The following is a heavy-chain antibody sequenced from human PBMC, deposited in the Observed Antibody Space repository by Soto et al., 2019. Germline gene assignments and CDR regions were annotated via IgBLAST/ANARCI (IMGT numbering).Heavy chain of an antibody. D-gene: IGHD3-16*01. J-gene: IGHJ6*02. CDR1: GGTFSSYA. CDR3: AQCLLGVNYYYGMDV. CDR2: IIPIFATA. Sequence: QVQLVQSGAEVKKPGSSVKVSCKASGGTFSSYAINWVRQAPGQGLEWMGGIIPIFATADYAQKFQGRVTITADESTSTAYMELSSLRSEETAVYYCAQCLLGVNYYYGMDVWGQGTTVTVAS. V-gene: IGHV1-69*12.